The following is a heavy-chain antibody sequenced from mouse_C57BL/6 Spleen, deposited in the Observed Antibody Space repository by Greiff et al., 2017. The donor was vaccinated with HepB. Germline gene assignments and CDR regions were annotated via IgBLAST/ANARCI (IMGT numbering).Heavy chain of an antibody. J-gene: IGHJ4*01. Sequence: EVKLVDSEGGLVQPGSSMKLSCTASGFTFSDYYMAWVRQVPEKGLEWVANINYDGSSTYYLDSLKSRFIISRDNAKNILYLQMSSLKSEDTATYYCAREGNYGLDYAMDYWGQGTSVTVSS. CDR3: AREGNYGLDYAMDY. V-gene: IGHV5-16*01. D-gene: IGHD2-1*01. CDR1: GFTFSDYY. CDR2: INYDGSST.